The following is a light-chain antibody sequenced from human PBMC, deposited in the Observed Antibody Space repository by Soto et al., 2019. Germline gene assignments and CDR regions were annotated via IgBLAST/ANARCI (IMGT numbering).Light chain of an antibody. J-gene: IGLJ2*01. CDR2: DVT. V-gene: IGLV2-14*01. CDR3: ISYTSSSTSVV. CDR1: GSDVGTYNY. Sequence: QSALTQPASVSGSPGQSITISCTGTGSDVGTYNYVSWYQQHPGKAPKLMIYDVTNRPSGVSDRFSGSESGNTASLTISGLQAEDEAVYYCISYTSSSTSVVFGGGTKLTVL.